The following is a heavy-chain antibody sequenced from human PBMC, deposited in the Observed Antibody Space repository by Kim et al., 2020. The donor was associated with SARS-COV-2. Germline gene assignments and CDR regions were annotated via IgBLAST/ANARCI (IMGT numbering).Heavy chain of an antibody. CDR1: GGSFSGYY. J-gene: IGHJ6*02. CDR2: INHSGST. V-gene: IGHV4-34*01. Sequence: SETLSLTCAVYGGSFSGYYWSWIRQPPGKGLEWIGEINHSGSTNYNPSLKSRVTISVDTSKNQFSLKLSSVTAADTAVYYCARGGVDSSSWRQSYYYYYYGMDVWGQGTTVTVSS. D-gene: IGHD6-13*01. CDR3: ARGGVDSSSWRQSYYYYYYGMDV.